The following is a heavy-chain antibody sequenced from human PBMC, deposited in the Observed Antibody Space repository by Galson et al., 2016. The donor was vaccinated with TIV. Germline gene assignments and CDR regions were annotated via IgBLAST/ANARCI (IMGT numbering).Heavy chain of an antibody. CDR3: ARQSENSYGV. J-gene: IGHJ3*01. Sequence: QSGAEVKKPGESLKISCQSSGYKFNSYWIGWVRQMPGKGPEWMGIIYPGDSDSRKSPSFQGQVTMSVDKSINTAYLQLTSLKASDPAMYYCARQSENSYGVWGQGTLVTVSS. CDR2: IYPGDSDS. V-gene: IGHV5-51*01. CDR1: GYKFNSYW.